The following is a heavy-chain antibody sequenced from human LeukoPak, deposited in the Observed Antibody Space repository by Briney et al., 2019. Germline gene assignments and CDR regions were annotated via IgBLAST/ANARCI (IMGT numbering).Heavy chain of an antibody. V-gene: IGHV1-69*05. CDR2: IIPIFSTA. Sequence: SVKVSCKASGGTFSSYAISWVRQAPGQGLEWMGRIIPIFSTANYAQKFQGRVTITTDESTSTAYMELSSLRSEDTAVYYCARDPSYGRQWLGNWFDPWGQGTLVTVSS. CDR1: GGTFSSYA. J-gene: IGHJ5*02. D-gene: IGHD6-19*01. CDR3: ARDPSYGRQWLGNWFDP.